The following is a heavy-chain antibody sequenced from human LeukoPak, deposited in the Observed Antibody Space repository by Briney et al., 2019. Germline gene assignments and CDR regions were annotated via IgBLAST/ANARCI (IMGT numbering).Heavy chain of an antibody. D-gene: IGHD5-18*01. V-gene: IGHV1-2*02. CDR2: INPNSGDT. CDR1: GYTFTGYY. CDR3: ARGRYGYGDGFYFDY. J-gene: IGHJ4*02. Sequence: GASVKVSCKASGYTFTGYYMHWVRQAPGQGLEWMGWINPNSGDTNYTQNFQGRVTMTRDTSLSTAYLELSRLRSDDTAVYYCARGRYGYGDGFYFDYWGQGTLVTVSP.